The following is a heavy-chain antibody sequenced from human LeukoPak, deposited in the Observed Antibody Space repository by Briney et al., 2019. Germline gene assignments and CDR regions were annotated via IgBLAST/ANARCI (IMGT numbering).Heavy chain of an antibody. CDR3: AREGGHGAFDI. CDR1: GGSISSYY. CDR2: IYYSGST. J-gene: IGHJ3*02. Sequence: SETPSLTCTVSGGSISSYYWSWIRQPPGKGLEWIGYIYYSGSTNYNPSLKSRVTISVDTSKNQFSLKLSSVTAADTAVYYCAREGGHGAFDIWGQGTMVTVSS. D-gene: IGHD3-16*01. V-gene: IGHV4-59*01.